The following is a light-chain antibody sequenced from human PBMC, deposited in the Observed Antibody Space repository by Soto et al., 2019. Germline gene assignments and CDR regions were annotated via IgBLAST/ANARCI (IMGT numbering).Light chain of an antibody. CDR1: QSVLYSSNNKNY. CDR2: WAS. Sequence: DIVMTQSPDSLGVSLGERATINCKSSQSVLYSSNNKNYLAWYQQKPGQPPKLLIYWASTRDSGVPDRFSGSGSGTDFTLTISSLQAEDVAVYYCQQYYSTPRTFGQGTKVDLK. CDR3: QQYYSTPRT. V-gene: IGKV4-1*01. J-gene: IGKJ1*01.